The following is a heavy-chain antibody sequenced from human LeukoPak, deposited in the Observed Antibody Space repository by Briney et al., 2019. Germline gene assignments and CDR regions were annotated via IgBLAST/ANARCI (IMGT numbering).Heavy chain of an antibody. V-gene: IGHV3-13*01. CDR2: IGIVGDT. J-gene: IGHJ6*02. CDR1: GFTFSDYD. Sequence: GGSLRLSCAASGFTFSDYDMHWVRQAAGKSLEWVSGIGIVGDTHYPGAVKGRFTISRENAKNSLYPQMNSLRAGDTAVYYCTRDRHGMDVWGQGTTVTVSS. CDR3: TRDRHGMDV.